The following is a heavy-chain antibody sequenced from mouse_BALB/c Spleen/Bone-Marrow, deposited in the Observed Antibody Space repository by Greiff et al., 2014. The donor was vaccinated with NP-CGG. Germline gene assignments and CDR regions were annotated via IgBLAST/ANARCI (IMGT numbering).Heavy chain of an antibody. CDR2: INPYDGGT. V-gene: IGHV1-18*01. CDR3: AREGGYDGYYPLAY. Sequence: EVKLVESGPGLVKPGASMKISCKASGYSFTGYTMNWVKQSHGKNLEWIGLINPYDGGTSYNQKFKGKATLTVDKSSSTAYMEFLSLTSEDSAVYYCAREGGYDGYYPLAYWGQGTLVTVSA. D-gene: IGHD2-3*01. CDR1: GYSFTGYT. J-gene: IGHJ3*01.